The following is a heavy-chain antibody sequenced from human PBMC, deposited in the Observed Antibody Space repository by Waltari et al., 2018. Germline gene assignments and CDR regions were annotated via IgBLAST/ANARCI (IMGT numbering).Heavy chain of an antibody. Sequence: QVQLVQSGAEVRKPGASVKVSCKASGYTFSNYGIAWVRQAPGQGLEWMGGSRGYDGDTKDAREVERRLTVTTDTATNTAHMELRSLRSDDTAVYYCARLYDASAYYNTYLDPWGQGALVTVSS. CDR1: GYTFSNYG. V-gene: IGHV1-18*01. CDR3: ARLYDASAYYNTYLDP. D-gene: IGHD3-22*01. J-gene: IGHJ5*02. CDR2: SRGYDGDT.